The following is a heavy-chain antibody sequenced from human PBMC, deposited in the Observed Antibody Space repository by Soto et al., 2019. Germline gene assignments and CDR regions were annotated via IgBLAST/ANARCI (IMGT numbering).Heavy chain of an antibody. J-gene: IGHJ6*02. CDR3: ARGKHPGDYYYAMDV. V-gene: IGHV3-11*06. D-gene: IGHD3-10*01. CDR2: LSTSSYI. CDR1: GFRFGDYY. Sequence: PGRSMRLSCEAAGFRFGDYYMGWIRQSPERGLEWLSFLSTSSYISSTDSVQVRFTISRDNAKNSLHLQMNSLRAEETAVYYCARGKHPGDYYYAMDVWGQGTTVTASS.